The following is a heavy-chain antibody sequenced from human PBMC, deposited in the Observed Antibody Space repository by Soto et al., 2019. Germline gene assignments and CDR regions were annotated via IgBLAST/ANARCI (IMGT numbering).Heavy chain of an antibody. D-gene: IGHD6-13*01. V-gene: IGHV3-23*01. CDR2: ISGSGGST. J-gene: IGHJ4*02. CDR3: AKAHIAAAGDYFLFDY. Sequence: GSLRLSCAASGFTFSSYAMSWVRQAPGKGLEWVSAISGSGGSTYYADSVKGRFTISRDNSKNTLYLQMNSLRAEDTAVYYCAKAHIAAAGDYFLFDYWRQGTLVTVSS. CDR1: GFTFSSYA.